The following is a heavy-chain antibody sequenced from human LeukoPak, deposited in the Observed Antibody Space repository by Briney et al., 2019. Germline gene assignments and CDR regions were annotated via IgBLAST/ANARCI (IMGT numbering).Heavy chain of an antibody. V-gene: IGHV3-48*03. CDR2: ISSSGSTI. J-gene: IGHJ4*02. CDR1: GFTFSSYE. Sequence: GGSLRLSCAASGFTFSSYEMNWVRQAPGKGLEWVSYISSSGSTIYYADSVKGRFTISRDNAKNSLYLQMNSLRAEDTAVYYCARDWTYYYDSSGYGYWGQGTLVTVSS. D-gene: IGHD3-22*01. CDR3: ARDWTYYYDSSGYGY.